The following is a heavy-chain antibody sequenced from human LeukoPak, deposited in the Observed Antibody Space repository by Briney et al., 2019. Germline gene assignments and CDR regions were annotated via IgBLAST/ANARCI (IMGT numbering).Heavy chain of an antibody. J-gene: IGHJ4*02. V-gene: IGHV3-30*18. CDR2: ISYDGSNK. CDR3: AKDGGCGGDCLDY. CDR1: GFTFSSYA. D-gene: IGHD2-21*02. Sequence: PGGSLRLSCAASGFTFSSYAMHWVRQAPGKGLEWVAVISYDGSNKYYVDYVKGRFTISRDNSKNTVYLQMNSLRPEDTAVYYCAKDGGCGGDCLDYWGQGTLVTVSS.